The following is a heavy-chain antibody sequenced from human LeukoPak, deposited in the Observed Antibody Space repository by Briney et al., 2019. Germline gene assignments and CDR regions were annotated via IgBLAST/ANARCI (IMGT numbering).Heavy chain of an antibody. CDR3: AGGIAAAGTSTFDY. CDR1: GGSISSYY. D-gene: IGHD6-13*01. V-gene: IGHV4-59*08. J-gene: IGHJ4*02. CDR2: IYYSGST. Sequence: SETLSLTCTVSGGSISSYYWSWIRQPPGKGLEWIGYIYYSGSTNYNPSLKSRVTISVGTSKNQFSLKLSSVTAADTAVYYCAGGIAAAGTSTFDYWGQGTLVTVSS.